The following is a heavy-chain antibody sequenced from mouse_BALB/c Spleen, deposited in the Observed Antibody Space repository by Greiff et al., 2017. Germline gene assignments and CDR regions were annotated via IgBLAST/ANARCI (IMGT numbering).Heavy chain of an antibody. D-gene: IGHD2-14*01. CDR3: ARSGNRHGAFAY. Sequence: QVQLQQSGAELVRPGTSVKVSCKASGYAFTNYLIEWVKQRPGQGLEWIGVINPGSGGTNYNEKFKGKATLTADKSSSTAYMQLSSLTSDDSAVYFCARSGNRHGAFAYWGQGTLVTVSA. V-gene: IGHV1-54*01. CDR1: GYAFTNYL. J-gene: IGHJ3*01. CDR2: INPGSGGT.